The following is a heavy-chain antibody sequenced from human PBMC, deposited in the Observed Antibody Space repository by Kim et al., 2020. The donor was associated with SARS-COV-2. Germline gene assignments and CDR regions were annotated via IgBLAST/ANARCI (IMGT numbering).Heavy chain of an antibody. CDR2: FDPEDGET. D-gene: IGHD3-16*02. V-gene: IGHV1-24*01. CDR1: GYTLTELS. Sequence: ASVKVSCKVSGYTLTELSMHWVRQAPGKGLEWMGGFDPEDGETIYAQKFQGRVTMTEDTSTDTSYMELSSLRSEDTALYYCATDYRDGLTLMYWGQGTLVTVSS. J-gene: IGHJ4*02. CDR3: ATDYRDGLTLMY.